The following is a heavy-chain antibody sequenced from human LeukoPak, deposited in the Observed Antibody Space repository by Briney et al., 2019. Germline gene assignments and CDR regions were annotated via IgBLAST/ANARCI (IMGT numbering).Heavy chain of an antibody. CDR1: GGSVSSYY. CDR2: NDYSGST. V-gene: IGHV4-59*02. Sequence: SETLSLTCTVSGGSVSSYYWSWIRQPPGKGLEWIGYNDYSGSTNYNPSLKSRVIISIDTSKDQFSLKLSSVTAAGTGVYYCARISRIGNSPYFDSWAGNPGHRLL. D-gene: IGHD4-23*01. CDR3: ARISRIGNSPYFDS. J-gene: IGHJ4*02.